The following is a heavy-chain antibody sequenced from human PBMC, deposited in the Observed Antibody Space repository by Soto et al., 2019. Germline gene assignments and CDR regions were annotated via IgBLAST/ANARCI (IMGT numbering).Heavy chain of an antibody. CDR2: IIPIFGTA. D-gene: IGHD3-22*01. V-gene: IGHV1-69*13. CDR1: GGTFSSYA. CDR3: ARLYYYDSSGYYYVDPGHDAFDI. J-gene: IGHJ3*02. Sequence: SVKVSCKASGGTFSSYAISWVRQAPGQGLEWMGGIIPIFGTANYAQKFQGRVTITADESTSTAYMELSSLRSEDTAVYYCARLYYYDSSGYYYVDPGHDAFDIWGQGTMVTVSS.